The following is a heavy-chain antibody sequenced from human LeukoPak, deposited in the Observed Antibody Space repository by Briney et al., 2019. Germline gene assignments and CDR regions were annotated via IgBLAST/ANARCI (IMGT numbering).Heavy chain of an antibody. V-gene: IGHV3-11*05. D-gene: IGHD2-21*02. CDR1: GFTFSDYY. CDR3: ARDSPATYCGGDCYLGYYFDY. Sequence: GGSLRLSCAASGFTFSDYYMSWIRQAPGKGLEWVSYIRSSRSYTNYADSVKGRFTISRDNAKNSLYLQMNSLRAEDTAVYYCARDSPATYCGGDCYLGYYFDYWGQGTLVTVSS. CDR2: IRSSRSYT. J-gene: IGHJ4*02.